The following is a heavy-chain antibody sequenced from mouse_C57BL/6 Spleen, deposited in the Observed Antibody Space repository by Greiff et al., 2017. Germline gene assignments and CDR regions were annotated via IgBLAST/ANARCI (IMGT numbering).Heavy chain of an antibody. CDR2: IYPCDGDT. V-gene: IGHV1-82*01. Sequence: VQLKQSGPELVKPGASVKISCKASGYAFSSSWMNWVKQRPGPGLEWIGGIYPCDGDTNYNGKFKGKATLTADTSSSTAYMQLSSLTSEDSAVYFRAREENDSSYAMDYWGQGTSVTVSS. CDR1: GYAFSSSW. D-gene: IGHD1-1*01. CDR3: AREENDSSYAMDY. J-gene: IGHJ4*01.